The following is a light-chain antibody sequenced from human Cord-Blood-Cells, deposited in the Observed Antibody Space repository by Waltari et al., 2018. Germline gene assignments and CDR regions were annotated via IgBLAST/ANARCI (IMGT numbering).Light chain of an antibody. J-gene: IGLJ3*02. CDR2: EGS. CDR1: SSDVGSYNL. CDR3: CSYAGSSTSV. Sequence: QSALTQPASVYGSPGQSITIPCPGTSSDVGSYNLVSWYQQHPGKAPKLMIYEGSKRPSGVSNRFSGSKSGNTASLTISGLQAEDEADYYCCSYAGSSTSVFGGGTKLTVL. V-gene: IGLV2-23*01.